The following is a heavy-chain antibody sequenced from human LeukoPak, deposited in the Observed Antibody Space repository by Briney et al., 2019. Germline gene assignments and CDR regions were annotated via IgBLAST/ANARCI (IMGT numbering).Heavy chain of an antibody. D-gene: IGHD3-10*01. V-gene: IGHV4-39*07. Sequence: SETLSLTCTVSGGSISSSSYYWGWIRQPPGKGLDWIGIINYRGNTYYNPSLKSRVTISVDTSKNQFSLKLSSVTAADTAVYYCARFVRYYGTDAFDIWGQGTLVTVSS. CDR1: GGSISSSSYY. CDR3: ARFVRYYGTDAFDI. CDR2: INYRGNT. J-gene: IGHJ3*02.